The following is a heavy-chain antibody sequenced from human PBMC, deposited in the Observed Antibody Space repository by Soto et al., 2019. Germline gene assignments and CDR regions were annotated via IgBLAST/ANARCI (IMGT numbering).Heavy chain of an antibody. V-gene: IGHV1-69*12. Sequence: QVQLVQSGAEVKKPGSSVKVSCKASGGTFDTYAISWVRQAPGQGLEWMGGSIPIFGTANYAQKFQGRVTITADESTSTAYMELSSLRSEDTAVYYCARDVAFGGRYSFDYWGQGTLVTVSS. CDR3: ARDVAFGGRYSFDY. CDR2: SIPIFGTA. J-gene: IGHJ4*02. D-gene: IGHD1-26*01. CDR1: GGTFDTYA.